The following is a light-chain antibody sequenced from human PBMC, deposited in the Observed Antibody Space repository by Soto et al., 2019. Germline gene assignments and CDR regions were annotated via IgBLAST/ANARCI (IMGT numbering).Light chain of an antibody. V-gene: IGKV3-20*01. CDR1: QSVSNNY. CDR2: GAS. Sequence: EIVLTQSPGTLSLSPGERATLSCRASQSVSNNYLAWYQQKPGQAPRLVIYGASNRATGIPDRFSASGSGTDFTLIISRLEPEDFAVYYCQQYISSPLTFGQGTKVEIK. CDR3: QQYISSPLT. J-gene: IGKJ1*01.